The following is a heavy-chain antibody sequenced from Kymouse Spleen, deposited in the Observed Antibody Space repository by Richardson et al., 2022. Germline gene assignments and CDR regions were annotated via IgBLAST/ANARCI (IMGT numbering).Heavy chain of an antibody. Sequence: QVQLQESGPGLVKPSGTLSLTCAVSGGSISSSNWWSWVRQPPGKGLEWIGEIYHSGSTNYNPSLKSRVTISVDKSKNQFSLKLSSVTAADTAVYYCARGNYYGSGSPKDYYYYYGMDVWGQGTTVTVSS. CDR3: ARGNYYGSGSPKDYYYYYGMDV. D-gene: IGHD3-10*01. CDR1: GGSISSSNW. J-gene: IGHJ6*02. V-gene: IGHV4-4*02. CDR2: IYHSGST.